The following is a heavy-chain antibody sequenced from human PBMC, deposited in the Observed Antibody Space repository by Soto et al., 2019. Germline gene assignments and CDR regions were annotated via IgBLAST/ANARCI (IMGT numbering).Heavy chain of an antibody. CDR3: ARIADCSITTCSFPSRFHIRGYYYYYGMDV. D-gene: IGHD2-2*01. CDR1: GYSFTSYW. CDR2: IDPSDSYT. J-gene: IGHJ6*02. V-gene: IGHV5-10-1*01. Sequence: GESLKISCKGSGYSFTSYWISWVRQMPGKGLEWMGRIDPSDSYTNYSPSFQGHVTISADKSISTAYLQWSSPRSDDTAVYYCARIADCSITTCSFPSRFHIRGYYYYYGMDVWGQGTTVTVSS.